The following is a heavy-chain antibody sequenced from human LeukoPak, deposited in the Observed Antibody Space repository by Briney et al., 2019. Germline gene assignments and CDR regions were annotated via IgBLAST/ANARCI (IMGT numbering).Heavy chain of an antibody. V-gene: IGHV3-11*01. Sequence: GGSLRLSCAASRFTLSNYWMSWVRQAPGKGLEWVSHITSSGSTIHYADSVKGRFTISRDNAKNSLYPQMSSLRAEDTAVYYCARIGSSWPNWFDPWGQGTLVTVSS. CDR1: RFTLSNYW. D-gene: IGHD6-13*01. CDR3: ARIGSSWPNWFDP. CDR2: ITSSGSTI. J-gene: IGHJ5*02.